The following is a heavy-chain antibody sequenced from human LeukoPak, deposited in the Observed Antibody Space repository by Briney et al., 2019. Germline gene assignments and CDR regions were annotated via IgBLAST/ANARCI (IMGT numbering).Heavy chain of an antibody. CDR2: IYYSGST. V-gene: IGHV4-59*08. CDR3: AENQFPGASKRGITMKGNWFDP. D-gene: IGHD3-22*01. J-gene: IGHJ5*02. Sequence: PSETLSLTCTVSGGSISSYYWSWIRQPPGKGLEWIGYIYYSGSTNYNPSLKSRVTISVDTSKNQFSLKLSSVTAADTAVYYCAENQFPGASKRGITMKGNWFDPWGQGTLVTVSS. CDR1: GGSISSYY.